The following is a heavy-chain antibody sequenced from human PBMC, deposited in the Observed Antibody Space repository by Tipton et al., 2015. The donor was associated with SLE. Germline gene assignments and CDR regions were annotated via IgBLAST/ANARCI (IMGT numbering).Heavy chain of an antibody. Sequence: TLSLTCAVYGGSFSGYYWSWSRQPPGKGLEWIGEINHSGSTNYNPSLKSRVTISVDTSKNQFSLKLSSVTAADTALYYCARHLVVMITTYCFDPWGRGTLVTVSS. CDR3: ARHLVVMITTYCFDP. J-gene: IGHJ5*02. D-gene: IGHD2-21*01. V-gene: IGHV4-34*01. CDR2: INHSGST. CDR1: GGSFSGYY.